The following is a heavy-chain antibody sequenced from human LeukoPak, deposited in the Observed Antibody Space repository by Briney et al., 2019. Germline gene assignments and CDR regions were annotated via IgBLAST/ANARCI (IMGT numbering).Heavy chain of an antibody. D-gene: IGHD6-19*01. V-gene: IGHV4-61*02. CDR2: IYTSGST. J-gene: IGHJ5*02. Sequence: SETLSLTCTVSGGSISSGSYYWSWIRQPAGKGLEWIGRIYTSGSTNYNPSLKSRVTISVDTSKNQFSLKLTSLTATDTAVYYCAREMVGFSSDWRPSRFDPWGQGTLVTVSS. CDR1: GGSISSGSYY. CDR3: AREMVGFSSDWRPSRFDP.